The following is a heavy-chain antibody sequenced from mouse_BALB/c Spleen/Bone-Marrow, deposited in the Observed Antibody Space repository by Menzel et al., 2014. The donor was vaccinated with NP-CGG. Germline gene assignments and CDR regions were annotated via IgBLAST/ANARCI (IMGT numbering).Heavy chain of an antibody. V-gene: IGHV2-5-1*01. CDR1: GFSLTSYG. Sequence: QVQLKESGPSLVQPSQSLSITCTVSGFSLTSYGVHWVRQSPGKGLEWLGVIWRGGSTDYNAAFMPRLSITKDNSKSQVFFKMNSLQADDTAIYYCAKNGGYDGWFAYWGQGTLVTVSA. CDR2: IWRGGST. CDR3: AKNGGYDGWFAY. J-gene: IGHJ3*01. D-gene: IGHD2-14*01.